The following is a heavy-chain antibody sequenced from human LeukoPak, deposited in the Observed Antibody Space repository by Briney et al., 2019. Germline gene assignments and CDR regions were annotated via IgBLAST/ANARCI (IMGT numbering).Heavy chain of an antibody. CDR2: IYYTGSA. CDR1: SDSISNYY. V-gene: IGHV4-59*08. D-gene: IGHD6-13*01. CDR3: AVYRSSWSY. J-gene: IGHJ4*02. Sequence: SETLSLTCTVSSDSISNYYWSWIRQPPGKGLEWFAYIYYTGSANYNPSLKSRVTISVDTSKNQFSLKLSSVTAADTAVYYCAVYRSSWSYWGQGTLVTVSS.